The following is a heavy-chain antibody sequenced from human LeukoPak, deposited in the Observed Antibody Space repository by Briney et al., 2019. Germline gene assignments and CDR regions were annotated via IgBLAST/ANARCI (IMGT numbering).Heavy chain of an antibody. Sequence: SETLSLTCTVSGGSISSSSYYWGWIRQPPGKGLGWIGSIYYSGSTYYNPSLKSRVTISVDTSKNQFSLKLSSVTAADTAVYYCARQGDYYGSVLNFDYWGQGTLVTVSS. CDR2: IYYSGST. CDR1: GGSISSSSYY. V-gene: IGHV4-39*01. J-gene: IGHJ4*02. CDR3: ARQGDYYGSVLNFDY. D-gene: IGHD3-10*01.